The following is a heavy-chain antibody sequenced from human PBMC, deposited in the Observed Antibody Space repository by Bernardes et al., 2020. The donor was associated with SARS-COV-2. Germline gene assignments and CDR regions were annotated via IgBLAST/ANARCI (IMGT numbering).Heavy chain of an antibody. V-gene: IGHV3-23*01. CDR2: ISGSGGRT. Sequence: GGSLRLSCAASGFPFISFAMSWVRPAPGKGLEWVSVISGSGGRTNYADSVMGRFTISRDNSKNTLFLQMKRLRAEDTAVYYCAKPGTDYWGQGTLVTVSA. CDR3: AKPGTDY. J-gene: IGHJ4*02. D-gene: IGHD1-1*01. CDR1: GFPFISFA.